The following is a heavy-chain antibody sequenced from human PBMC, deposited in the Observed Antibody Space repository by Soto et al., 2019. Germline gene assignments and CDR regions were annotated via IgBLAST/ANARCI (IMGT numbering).Heavy chain of an antibody. Sequence: GGSLRLSCAASGFPFSNAWINWVRQVPGKGLEWVGRVKSKTDGGSSDYAAPVKGRFAVSRDDSKNIVYLQMNSLKNEDTGVYYCTTDSRTTLPEIRFDYWGHGTQVTVSS. CDR1: GFPFSNAW. CDR2: VKSKTDGGSS. D-gene: IGHD1-26*01. J-gene: IGHJ4*01. CDR3: TTDSRTTLPEIRFDY. V-gene: IGHV3-15*07.